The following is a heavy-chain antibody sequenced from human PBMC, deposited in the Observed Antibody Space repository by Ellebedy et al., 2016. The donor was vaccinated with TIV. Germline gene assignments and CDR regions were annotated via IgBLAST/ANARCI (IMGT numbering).Heavy chain of an antibody. J-gene: IGHJ3*02. CDR1: GGSLSSYY. CDR3: ASTPNDWRFDAFDI. V-gene: IGHV4-4*07. Sequence: SETLSLXCTVSGGSLSSYYWSWIRQPAGKGLEWIGRIYTSGSTNYNPSLKSRVTMSVDTSKNQFSLKLSSVTAADTAVYYCASTPNDWRFDAFDIWGQGTMVTVSS. CDR2: IYTSGST. D-gene: IGHD1-1*01.